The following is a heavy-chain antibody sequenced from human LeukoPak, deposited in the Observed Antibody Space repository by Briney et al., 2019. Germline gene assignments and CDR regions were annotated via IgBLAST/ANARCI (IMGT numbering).Heavy chain of an antibody. D-gene: IGHD2-2*01. CDR3: ARDSIVVVPAAISYYFDY. J-gene: IGHJ4*02. V-gene: IGHV3-33*01. Sequence: GRSLRLSCAASGFTFSSYGMHWVRQAPGKGLEWVAVIWYDGSNKYYADSVKGRFTISRDNSKNTPYLQMNSLRAEDTAVYYCARDSIVVVPAAISYYFDYWGQGTLVTVSS. CDR1: GFTFSSYG. CDR2: IWYDGSNK.